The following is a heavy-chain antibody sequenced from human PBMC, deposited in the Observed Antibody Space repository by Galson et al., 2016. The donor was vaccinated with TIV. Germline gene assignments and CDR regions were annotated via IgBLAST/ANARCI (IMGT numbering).Heavy chain of an antibody. CDR3: ARDRRHCGNECYLYYYYGMDV. J-gene: IGHJ6*02. V-gene: IGHV3-66*02. CDR1: GFIVSINY. CDR2: ISSGGYT. Sequence: SLRLSCAASGFIVSINYMTWVRQAPGEGLEWVSLISSGGYTSYADSVKGRFTISRDNPKNTVYLQMNSLRAEDTAVYYCARDRRHCGNECYLYYYYGMDVWGQGTAVTVSS. D-gene: IGHD2-21*01.